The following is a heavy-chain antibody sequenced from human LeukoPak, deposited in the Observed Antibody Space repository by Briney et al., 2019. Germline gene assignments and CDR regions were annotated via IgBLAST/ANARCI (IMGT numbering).Heavy chain of an antibody. D-gene: IGHD1-7*01. CDR1: GGSISSYY. CDR2: IYTSGST. V-gene: IGHV4-4*07. Sequence: SETLSLTCTVSGGSISSYYWSWIRQPAGKGLEWIGRIYTSGSTNYNPPLKSRVTMSVDTSKTHFSLRLSSVTAADTAVYYCARSPSTIGWNWGYYFDFWGQGHLVTVSS. CDR3: ARSPSTIGWNWGYYFDF. J-gene: IGHJ4*02.